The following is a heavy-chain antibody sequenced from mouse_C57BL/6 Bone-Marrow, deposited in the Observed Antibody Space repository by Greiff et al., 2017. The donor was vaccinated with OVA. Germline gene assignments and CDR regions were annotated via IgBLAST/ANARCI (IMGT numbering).Heavy chain of an antibody. CDR2: IYPSDSET. V-gene: IGHV1-61*01. CDR1: GYTFTSYW. Sequence: VQLQQPGAELVRPGSSVKLSCKASGYTFTSYWMDWVKQRPGQGLDWIGDIYPSDSETHYNQKFKDKATLTVDKSSSTAYMQLSSLTSEDSAVYYCAPYYSDYPFAYWGQGTLVTVSA. D-gene: IGHD2-4*01. CDR3: APYYSDYPFAY. J-gene: IGHJ3*01.